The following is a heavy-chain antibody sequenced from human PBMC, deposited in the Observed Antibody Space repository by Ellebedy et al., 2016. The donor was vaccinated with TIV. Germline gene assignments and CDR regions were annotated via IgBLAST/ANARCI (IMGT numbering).Heavy chain of an antibody. CDR1: GFIFSSYW. D-gene: IGHD6-19*01. J-gene: IGHJ4*02. V-gene: IGHV3-7*03. CDR3: ARFRWLAD. Sequence: GESLKISCAASGFIFSSYWMSWVRQAPGKGLEWVANIKQDGSEKYYVDSVKGRFTISRDNANNSLYLQMNSLRAEDTAVYYSARFRWLADWGQGTLVTVSS. CDR2: IKQDGSEK.